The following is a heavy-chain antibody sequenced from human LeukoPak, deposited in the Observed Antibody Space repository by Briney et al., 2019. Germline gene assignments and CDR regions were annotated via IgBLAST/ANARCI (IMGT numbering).Heavy chain of an antibody. D-gene: IGHD3-22*01. V-gene: IGHV3-30-3*01. CDR2: ISYDGSNK. Sequence: GGSLTLSCAASGFTFSSYAMHWVRQAPGKGLEWVAVISYDGSNKYYADSVKGRFTISRDNSKNTLYLQMNSLRAEDTAVYYCARERYYYDSSAWTPGHWGQGTLVTVSS. CDR3: ARERYYYDSSAWTPGH. J-gene: IGHJ4*02. CDR1: GFTFSSYA.